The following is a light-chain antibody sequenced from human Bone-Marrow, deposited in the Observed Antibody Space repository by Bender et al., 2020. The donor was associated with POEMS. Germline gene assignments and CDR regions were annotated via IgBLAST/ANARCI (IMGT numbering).Light chain of an antibody. CDR2: QDT. CDR1: KLSNKY. Sequence: SYDLTQPPSVSVSPGQTASISCSGNKLSNKYVCWYKQKAGQSPVLVIHQDTRRPSGIPERFSGSNSGNTATLTISGTQAMDEADYYCQTWDSSTAVFGGGTKLTVL. V-gene: IGLV3-1*01. CDR3: QTWDSSTAV. J-gene: IGLJ2*01.